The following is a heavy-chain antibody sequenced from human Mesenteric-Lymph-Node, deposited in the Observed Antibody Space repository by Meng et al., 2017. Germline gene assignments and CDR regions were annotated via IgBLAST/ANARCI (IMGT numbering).Heavy chain of an antibody. CDR3: ARGYPQSIAYYYGMDV. J-gene: IGHJ6*02. CDR2: INLSGST. D-gene: IGHD6-6*01. V-gene: IGHV4-34*01. CDR1: GGSFSAYY. Sequence: SETLSLTCAVYGGSFSAYYWSWIRQPPGKGLEWIGEINLSGSTNYNPSLKSRVTISVDTSKNQFSLKLSSVTAADTAVYYCARGYPQSIAYYYGMDVWGQGTTVTVSS.